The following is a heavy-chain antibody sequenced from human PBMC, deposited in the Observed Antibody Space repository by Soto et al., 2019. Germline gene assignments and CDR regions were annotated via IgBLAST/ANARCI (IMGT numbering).Heavy chain of an antibody. CDR2: INAGNGNT. CDR1: GYTFTSYA. V-gene: IGHV1-3*01. CDR3: ARGVGVIVQYYFDY. D-gene: IGHD3-16*02. J-gene: IGHJ4*02. Sequence: QVQLVQSGAEVKKPGASVTVSCKASGYTFTSYAMHWVRQAPGQRLEWMGWINAGNGNTKYSQKFQGRVTITRDTSASTAYMELSSLRSEDTAVYYCARGVGVIVQYYFDYWGQGTLVTVSS.